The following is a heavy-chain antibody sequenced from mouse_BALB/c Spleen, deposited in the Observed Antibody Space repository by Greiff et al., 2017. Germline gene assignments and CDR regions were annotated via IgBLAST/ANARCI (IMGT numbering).Heavy chain of an antibody. Sequence: EVQLQQSGPELVKPGASVKMSCKASGYTFTSYVMHWVKQKPGQGLEWIGYINPYNDGTKYNEKFKGKATLTSDKSSSTAYMELSSLTSEDSAVYYCARYPLYYYGSSYFDYWSQGTTLTVSS. CDR2: INPYNDGT. D-gene: IGHD1-1*01. J-gene: IGHJ2*01. CDR3: ARYPLYYYGSSYFDY. V-gene: IGHV1-14*01. CDR1: GYTFTSYV.